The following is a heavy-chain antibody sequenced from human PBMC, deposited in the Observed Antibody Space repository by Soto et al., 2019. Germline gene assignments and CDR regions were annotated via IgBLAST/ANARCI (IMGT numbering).Heavy chain of an antibody. CDR1: GDSVSSNSAA. CDR2: TYYRSKWYN. J-gene: IGHJ6*02. Sequence: SQTLSLTCAISGDSVSSNSAAWNWIRQSPSRGLEWLGRTYYRSKWYNDYAVSVKSRITINPDTSKNQFSLQLNSVTPEDTAVYYCARDHSRVVEAAGNDYYYYYGMDVWGQGTTVTVYS. D-gene: IGHD6-13*01. CDR3: ARDHSRVVEAAGNDYYYYYGMDV. V-gene: IGHV6-1*01.